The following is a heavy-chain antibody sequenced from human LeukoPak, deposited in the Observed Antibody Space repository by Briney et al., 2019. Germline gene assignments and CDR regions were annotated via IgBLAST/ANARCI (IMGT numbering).Heavy chain of an antibody. D-gene: IGHD3-22*01. J-gene: IGHJ4*02. Sequence: SVKVSCKASGGTFSSYAISWVRQAPGQGLEWMGGIIPIFATANYAQKFQGRVTITADESTSTAYMELSSLRSEDTAVYYCARGPITTRSHFDYWGQGTLVTVPS. CDR1: GGTFSSYA. CDR2: IIPIFATA. V-gene: IGHV1-69*13. CDR3: ARGPITTRSHFDY.